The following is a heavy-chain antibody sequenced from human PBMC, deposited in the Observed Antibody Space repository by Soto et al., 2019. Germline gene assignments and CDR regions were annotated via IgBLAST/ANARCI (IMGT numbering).Heavy chain of an antibody. CDR1: GFSFTSYW. Sequence: ESLKISCKGSGFSFTSYWIAWVRQMPGKDLEWMGIIYPADSDTRYSPSFQGQVTMSSDASTSTAYLHWSSLRASDTAMYYCARRGKNTTWLDPWGKGTQVTVSS. CDR2: IYPADSDT. J-gene: IGHJ5*02. V-gene: IGHV5-51*01. D-gene: IGHD3-16*01. CDR3: ARRGKNTTWLDP.